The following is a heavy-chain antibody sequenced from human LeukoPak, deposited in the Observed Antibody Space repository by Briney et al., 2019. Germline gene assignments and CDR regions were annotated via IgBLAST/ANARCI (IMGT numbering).Heavy chain of an antibody. CDR1: GFTFSSYS. J-gene: IGHJ5*02. D-gene: IGHD2-21*02. V-gene: IGHV3-21*01. CDR3: ARDCGGDCYWNWFDP. CDR2: ISSSSSYI. Sequence: GGSLRLCCAASGFTFSSYSMNWGRQAPGKGLEWVSSISSSSSYIYYADSVKGRFTISRDNAKNSLYLQMNSLRAEDTAVYYCARDCGGDCYWNWFDPWGQGTLVTVSS.